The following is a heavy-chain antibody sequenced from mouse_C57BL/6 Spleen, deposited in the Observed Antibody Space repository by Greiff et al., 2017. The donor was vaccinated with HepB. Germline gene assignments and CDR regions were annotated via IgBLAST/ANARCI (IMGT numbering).Heavy chain of an antibody. CDR2: IWSDGST. CDR1: GFSLTSYG. V-gene: IGHV2-6-1*01. Sequence: VHLVESGPGLVAPSQSLSITCTVSGFSLTSYGVHWVRQPPGKGLEWLVVIWSDGSTTYNSALKSRLSISKDNSKSQVFLKMNSLQTDDTAMYYCARHRDYDVDYAMDYWGQGTSVTVSS. CDR3: ARHRDYDVDYAMDY. D-gene: IGHD2-4*01. J-gene: IGHJ4*01.